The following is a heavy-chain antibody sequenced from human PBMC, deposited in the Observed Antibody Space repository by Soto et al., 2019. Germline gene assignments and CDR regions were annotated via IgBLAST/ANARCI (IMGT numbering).Heavy chain of an antibody. Sequence: QVQLVQSGAEVKKPGASVKVSCKASGYTFTDYHIHWVRQAPGQGLEFMGWINANIGGAGSAQQVQGRVIATRDTSITTVYMEMSNLRSDDTAVYYCAREGGSETLQPSYNWFDTWGQGTLVTVSS. D-gene: IGHD6-25*01. V-gene: IGHV1-2*02. CDR2: INANIGGA. CDR3: AREGGSETLQPSYNWFDT. J-gene: IGHJ5*02. CDR1: GYTFTDYH.